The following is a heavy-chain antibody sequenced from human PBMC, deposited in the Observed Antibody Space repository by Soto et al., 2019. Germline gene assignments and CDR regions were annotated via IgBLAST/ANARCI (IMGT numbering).Heavy chain of an antibody. V-gene: IGHV4-39*01. CDR2: ISYSGTS. D-gene: IGHD2-15*01. Sequence: QLQLQESGPGLMKPSETLSLTCTVSGGSISNSAYYWGWIRQPPGKGLEWIGSISYSGTSYYNPSLKSRVTNSIDTSKNQFSLKLNSVTAADSAVYYCARCGYCTGGYCYSWSDYWGQGTLVIVSS. J-gene: IGHJ4*02. CDR3: ARCGYCTGGYCYSWSDY. CDR1: GGSISNSAYY.